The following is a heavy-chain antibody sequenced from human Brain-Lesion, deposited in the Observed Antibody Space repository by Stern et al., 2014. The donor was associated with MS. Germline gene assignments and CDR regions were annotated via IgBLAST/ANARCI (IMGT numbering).Heavy chain of an antibody. CDR1: GGSISSSSYY. D-gene: IGHD4-17*01. V-gene: IGHV4-39*01. CDR3: ARQALYGDLDFDS. Sequence: VQLVESGPGLVKPSETLSLTCTVSGGSISSSSYYWGWIRQPPGKGLEWIGSIYYRGSSYYNSSLKSRVTISVDPSKNHFSLRVNSVTAADTAVYYCARQALYGDLDFDSWGQGTLVTVSS. J-gene: IGHJ4*02. CDR2: IYYRGSS.